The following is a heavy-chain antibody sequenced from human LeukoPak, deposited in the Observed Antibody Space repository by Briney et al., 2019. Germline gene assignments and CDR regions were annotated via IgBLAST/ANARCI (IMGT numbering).Heavy chain of an antibody. CDR2: INWNGGST. V-gene: IGHV3-20*04. CDR3: TTTRPYGTTWAGAFED. D-gene: IGHD6-19*01. J-gene: IGHJ4*02. CDR1: GFTFDDYG. Sequence: GALRLSCAASGFTFDDYGMSWVRQAPGKGLEWVSGINWNGGSTGYADSVKGRFITSRDSSKNTLFLQMNSLRAEDTALYYCTTTRPYGTTWAGAFEDWGQGTPVTVSS.